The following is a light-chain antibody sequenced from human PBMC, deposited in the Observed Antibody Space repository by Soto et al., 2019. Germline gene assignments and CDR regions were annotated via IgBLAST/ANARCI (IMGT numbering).Light chain of an antibody. CDR2: GAS. V-gene: IGKV1-12*01. J-gene: IGKJ1*01. CDR3: LQDFKYPRT. CDR1: RDISNS. Sequence: DIQMTQSPSSVSASVGDRLTITCRASRDISNSLAWYQQTPGKAPKLLLRGASSLHRGVPSRFSGGGAGTEFTLTIGSLQPEDFATYYCLQDFKYPRTFGQGTKVDIK.